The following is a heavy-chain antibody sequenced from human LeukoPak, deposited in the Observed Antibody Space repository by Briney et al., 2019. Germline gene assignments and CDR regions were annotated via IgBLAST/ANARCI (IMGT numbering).Heavy chain of an antibody. D-gene: IGHD3-22*01. CDR3: ARGDDSGYYDYFDY. J-gene: IGHJ4*02. CDR2: IYTGGNT. V-gene: IGHV3-23*05. CDR1: GFTLSSYA. Sequence: GGSLRLSCAASGFTLSSYAMSWVRQAPGKGLEWVSTIYTGGNTYFAASVKGRFTISRDFSKNTVFLHMNSLRAEDTAMYYCARGDDSGYYDYFDYWGQGALVTVSS.